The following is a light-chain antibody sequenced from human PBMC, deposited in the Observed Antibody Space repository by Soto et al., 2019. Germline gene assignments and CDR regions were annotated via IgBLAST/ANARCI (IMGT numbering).Light chain of an antibody. V-gene: IGKV3-11*01. J-gene: IGKJ5*01. CDR2: DAS. Sequence: EILLTQSPATLSLSPGERATLSCWASQSVSKYLGWYQQKPGQAPRLLIYDASTRATGIPARLSGSGYGTDLTITIGSLQHEDFEIYYCQQRSNWPITFGQGTRLEI. CDR1: QSVSKY. CDR3: QQRSNWPIT.